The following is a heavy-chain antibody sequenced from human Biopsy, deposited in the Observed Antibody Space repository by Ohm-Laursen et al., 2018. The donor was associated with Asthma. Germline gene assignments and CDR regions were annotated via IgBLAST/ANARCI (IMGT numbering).Heavy chain of an antibody. V-gene: IGHV3-33*08. CDR3: ARDLGTTRMDV. CDR1: GFTLTTYA. Sequence: SLRLSCSASGFTLTTYAIHWVRQAPGKGLEWVAVIWYDGGYKDNADSVKGRFTISRDNSKNMLYLQMNSLRAEDTAVYYCARDLGTTRMDVWGQGTTVTVSS. CDR2: IWYDGGYK. D-gene: IGHD1-1*01. J-gene: IGHJ6*02.